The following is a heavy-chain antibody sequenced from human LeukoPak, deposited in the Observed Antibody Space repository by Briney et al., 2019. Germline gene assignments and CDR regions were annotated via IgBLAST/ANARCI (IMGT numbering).Heavy chain of an antibody. V-gene: IGHV3-53*01. D-gene: IGHD3-22*01. J-gene: IGHJ6*03. CDR2: IYSGGTT. CDR1: GFTVSSNY. Sequence: GGSLRLSCAASGFTVSSNYMSWVRQAPGKGLEWVSVIYSGGTTYYADSVKGRFTISRDNSKNTLYLQMNSLRAEDTAVYYCAREPPTIGYDSTYTDVWGKGTTVTVSS. CDR3: AREPPTIGYDSTYTDV.